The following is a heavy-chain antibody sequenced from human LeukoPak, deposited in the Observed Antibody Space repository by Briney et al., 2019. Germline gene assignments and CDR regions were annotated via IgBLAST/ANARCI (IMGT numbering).Heavy chain of an antibody. V-gene: IGHV1-18*01. CDR2: ISAYNGNT. J-gene: IGHJ6*02. Sequence: ASVKVSCKASGYTFTSYGISWVRQAPGQGLEWMGWISAYNGNTNYAQKLQGRVTMTTDTSTSTAYTELRSLRSDDTAVYYCARWVESYYYYGMDVWGQGTTVAVSS. CDR1: GYTFTSYG. CDR3: ARWVESYYYYGMDV.